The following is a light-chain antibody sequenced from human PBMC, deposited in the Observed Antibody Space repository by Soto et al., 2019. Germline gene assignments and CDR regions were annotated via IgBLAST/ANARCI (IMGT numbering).Light chain of an antibody. CDR2: EVN. CDR3: SAYTSSDTGV. J-gene: IGLJ1*01. CDR1: SSDVGDNY. Sequence: QSALAQPPSASGSPGQSVTISCTGTSSDVGDNYVSWYQQHPGKAPKLMIYEVNYRPSGVSNRFSGSKSGNTASLTISGLQAEDEADYYCSAYTSSDTGVFGTGTKVTVL. V-gene: IGLV2-14*01.